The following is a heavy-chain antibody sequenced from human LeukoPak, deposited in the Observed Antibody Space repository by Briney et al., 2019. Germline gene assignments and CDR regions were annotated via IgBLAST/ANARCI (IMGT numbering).Heavy chain of an antibody. CDR2: VSYEGRKK. CDR1: GFTLSAYG. CDR3: ARDGAQWLVYLYLHL. Sequence: PGGSLRLSCAASGFTLSAYGMHGVRQAPGKGREWVGAVSYEGRKKYYAHSVKGRFTIPRDNPKNTLYLQLNGLRTEDTAVCYCARDGAQWLVYLYLHLWGRGTLVPVPS. V-gene: IGHV3-30*03. D-gene: IGHD6-19*01. J-gene: IGHJ2*01.